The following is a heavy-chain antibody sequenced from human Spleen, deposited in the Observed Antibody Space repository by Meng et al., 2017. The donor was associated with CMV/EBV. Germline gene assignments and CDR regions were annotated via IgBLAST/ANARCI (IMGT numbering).Heavy chain of an antibody. Sequence: SGPTLVEPTQTLTLTCTSSGFSLSTSRMRVSWISQPPGKALQWLARIDWDDYKFYSTSLKTRLTISKDPSKNHVVLTMTNMYPVDTATYYWARMGYGYNYFDYWGQGTLVTVSS. J-gene: IGHJ4*02. CDR1: GFSLSTSRMR. CDR3: ARMGYGYNYFDY. V-gene: IGHV2-70D*14. CDR2: IDWDDYK. D-gene: IGHD5-24*01.